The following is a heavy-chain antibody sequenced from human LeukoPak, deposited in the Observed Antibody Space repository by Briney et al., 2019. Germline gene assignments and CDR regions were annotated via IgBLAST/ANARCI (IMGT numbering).Heavy chain of an antibody. CDR2: IKQDGSEE. Sequence: VGSLRLSCAASGFTFSSYWMSWVRQAPGKGLEWVANIKQDGSEEYYMDSVKGRFTISRDNAKNSLYLQMNSLRAEDTAVYYCARTYDYYDSRGSFTYFDYWGQGTLITVSS. J-gene: IGHJ4*02. D-gene: IGHD3-22*01. CDR3: ARTYDYYDSRGSFTYFDY. CDR1: GFTFSSYW. V-gene: IGHV3-7*01.